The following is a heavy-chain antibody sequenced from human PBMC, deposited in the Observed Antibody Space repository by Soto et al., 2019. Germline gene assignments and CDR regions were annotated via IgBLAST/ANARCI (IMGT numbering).Heavy chain of an antibody. CDR3: ARGGSSDWQVALDI. Sequence: QVQLQESGPGLVKPSETLSLTCAVSGDSITSSTWWSWVRQPPGKGLQWIGDIYHSGSTNYNPSLRSRVTIAVQKSKNQFSLRLTSVTAADTAVYYCARGGSSDWQVALDIWGQGTMVTVSS. CDR2: IYHSGST. D-gene: IGHD6-19*01. CDR1: GDSITSSTW. V-gene: IGHV4-4*02. J-gene: IGHJ3*02.